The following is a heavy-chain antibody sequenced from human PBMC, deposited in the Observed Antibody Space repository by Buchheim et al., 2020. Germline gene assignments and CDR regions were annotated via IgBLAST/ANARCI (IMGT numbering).Heavy chain of an antibody. J-gene: IGHJ4*02. CDR3: ARLWSSSGYTDY. V-gene: IGHV4-39*07. CDR2: IYYSGST. Sequence: QLQLQESGPGLVKPSETLSLTCTVSGGPISSSSYYWGWIRQPPGKGLEWIGTIYYSGSTYYNPSLKSRVTISVDTSKNQFSLKLSSVTAADTAVYYCARLWSSSGYTDYWGQGTL. D-gene: IGHD3-22*01. CDR1: GGPISSSSYY.